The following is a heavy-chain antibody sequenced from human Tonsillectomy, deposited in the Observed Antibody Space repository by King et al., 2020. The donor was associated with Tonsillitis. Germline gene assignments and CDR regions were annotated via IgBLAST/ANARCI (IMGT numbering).Heavy chain of an antibody. Sequence: VQLVESGGGLVKPGGSLRLSCAASGFTFSNAGMSWVRQAPGKGLEWVGHIKSKTDGGTTDYAAPAKGRFTFPRDDSKTTLYLQMNSLTTEDTAVYYCATDLDYYDGSGYYYAFDIWGQGKMVTVAS. CDR3: ATDLDYYDGSGYYYAFDI. CDR1: GFTFSNAG. J-gene: IGHJ3*02. CDR2: IKSKTDGGTT. V-gene: IGHV3-15*01. D-gene: IGHD3-22*01.